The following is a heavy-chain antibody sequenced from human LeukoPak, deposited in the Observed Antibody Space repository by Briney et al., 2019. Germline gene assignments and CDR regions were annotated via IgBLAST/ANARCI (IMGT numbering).Heavy chain of an antibody. D-gene: IGHD6-6*01. CDR1: GGSISSYY. V-gene: IGHV4-59*01. J-gene: IGHJ4*02. CDR2: IYYSGST. CDR3: ARGSVSSYSSSPYYFDY. Sequence: SETLSLTCTVSGGSISSYYWSWIRQPPGKGLEWIGYIYYSGSTNYNPSLKSRVTISVDTSKNQFSLKLSSVTAADTAVYYCARGSVSSYSSSPYYFDYWGQGTLVTVSS.